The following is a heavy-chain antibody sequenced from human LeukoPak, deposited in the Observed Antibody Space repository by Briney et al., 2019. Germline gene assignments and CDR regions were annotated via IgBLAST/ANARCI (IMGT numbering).Heavy chain of an antibody. D-gene: IGHD4-17*01. CDR1: GGSISSGGYY. CDR3: ARVTTVTTSFHFDY. CDR2: IYYSGST. J-gene: IGHJ4*02. V-gene: IGHV4-30-4*01. Sequence: TLSLTCSVSGGSISSGGYYWSWIRQPPGEGLEWIGYIYYSGSTYYHPSLKSRVTISLDTPKNQFSLKLSSVTAADTAVYYCARVTTVTTSFHFDYWGQGTLVTVSS.